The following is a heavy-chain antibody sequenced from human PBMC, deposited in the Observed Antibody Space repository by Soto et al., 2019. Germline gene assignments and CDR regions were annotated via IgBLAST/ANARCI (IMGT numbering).Heavy chain of an antibody. CDR3: ARDETQTFRSFVHYYGVDV. V-gene: IGHV3-74*01. Sequence: EVQLVESGGGLVQPGGPLRLSCAASGFTFRSYWMHWVRQAPGKGLVWVSHINSDGSSTNYADSVKGRFTISRDNAKNTLFLQMNSLGTEDTAVYYCARDETQTFRSFVHYYGVDVWGQGTTVTVSS. J-gene: IGHJ6*02. CDR1: GFTFRSYW. CDR2: INSDGSST. D-gene: IGHD3-10*01.